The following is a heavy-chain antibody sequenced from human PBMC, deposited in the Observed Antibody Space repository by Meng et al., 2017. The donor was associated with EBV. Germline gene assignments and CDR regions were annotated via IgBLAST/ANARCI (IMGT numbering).Heavy chain of an antibody. Sequence: QVQLVQSGGEVKKPWSSVKVSCKTSGGTFRSDAVSWVRQAPGQGLEWMGGLIPMSDAPYYAQKFQDRVTITADESTSTHYMDLSGLRSEDTAVYYCASESGRGFTPDYWGQGTLVTVSS. V-gene: IGHV1-69*01. J-gene: IGHJ4*02. CDR1: GGTFRSDA. D-gene: IGHD3-10*01. CDR3: ASESGRGFTPDY. CDR2: LIPMSDAP.